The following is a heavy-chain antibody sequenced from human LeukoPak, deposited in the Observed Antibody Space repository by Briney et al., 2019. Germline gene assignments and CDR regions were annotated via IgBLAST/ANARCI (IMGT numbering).Heavy chain of an antibody. Sequence: PSETLSLTCAVYGGSFSGYYWSWIRQPPGKGLEWIGGIYYVGSTYYNPSLKSRVTISVDTSKNQLSLMLSSVIAADTAVYYCARRAVTTRFDYWGQGTLVTVSS. V-gene: IGHV4-34*01. J-gene: IGHJ4*02. CDR1: GGSFSGYY. CDR3: ARRAVTTRFDY. CDR2: IYYVGST. D-gene: IGHD4-17*01.